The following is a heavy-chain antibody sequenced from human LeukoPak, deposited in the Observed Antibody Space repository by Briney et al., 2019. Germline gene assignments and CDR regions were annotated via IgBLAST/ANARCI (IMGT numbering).Heavy chain of an antibody. J-gene: IGHJ4*02. CDR3: ARFPKSGYSYGYYFDY. CDR1: GFTFDDYG. D-gene: IGHD5-18*01. V-gene: IGHV3-20*04. Sequence: PGGSLRLSCAASGFTFDDYGMSWLRQAPGKGLEWVSGINWNGGNTGYADSVKGRFTVSRDNAKNSLYLQMNSLGAEDTALYYCARFPKSGYSYGYYFDYWGQGTLVTVSS. CDR2: INWNGGNT.